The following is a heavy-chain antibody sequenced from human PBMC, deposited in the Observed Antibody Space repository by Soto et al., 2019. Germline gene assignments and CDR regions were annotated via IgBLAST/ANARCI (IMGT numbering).Heavy chain of an antibody. CDR3: AKEPYYDFWSGYYRVGGMDV. CDR2: ISYDGSNK. V-gene: IGHV3-30*18. J-gene: IGHJ6*02. CDR1: GFTFSSYG. D-gene: IGHD3-3*01. Sequence: GGSLRLSCAASGFTFSSYGMHWVRQAPGKGLEWVAVISYDGSNKYYADSVKGRFTISRDNSKNTLYLQMNSLRAEDTAVYYCAKEPYYDFWSGYYRVGGMDVWGQGTTVTVSS.